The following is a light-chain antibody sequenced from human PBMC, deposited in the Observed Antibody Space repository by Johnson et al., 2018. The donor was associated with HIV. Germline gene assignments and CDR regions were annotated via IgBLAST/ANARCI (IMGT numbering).Light chain of an antibody. CDR3: GTWDNSLIPVYV. J-gene: IGLJ1*01. CDR2: ENN. V-gene: IGLV1-51*02. Sequence: QSVLTQPPSVSAAPGQKVTISCSGSSSNIGNNYVSWYQHLPGTAPKLLIYENNKRPSGIPDRFSGSKSGTSATLGITGLQTGDEADYYCGTWDNSLIPVYVFGTATRVSVL. CDR1: SSNIGNNY.